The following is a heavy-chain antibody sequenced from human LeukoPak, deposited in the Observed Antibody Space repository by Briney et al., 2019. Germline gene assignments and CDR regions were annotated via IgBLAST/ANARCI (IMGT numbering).Heavy chain of an antibody. Sequence: SVTVSCKASGGTFSSYAISWVRQAPGQGLEWMGRIIPILGIANYAQKFQGRVTITADKATSTASMELSRLRSEDTAEYYCARSSYMAVAGGYYYYIVDGGGEGTTATVS. V-gene: IGHV1-69*04. CDR2: IIPILGIA. J-gene: IGHJ6*02. CDR1: GGTFSSYA. CDR3: ARSSYMAVAGGYYYYIVDG. D-gene: IGHD6-19*01.